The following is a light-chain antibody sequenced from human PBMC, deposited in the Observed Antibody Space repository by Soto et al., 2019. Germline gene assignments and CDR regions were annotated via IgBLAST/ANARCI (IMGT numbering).Light chain of an antibody. CDR2: HAS. CDR1: QSVSSY. V-gene: IGKV3-11*01. J-gene: IGKJ3*01. CDR3: QQRSNWPIFT. Sequence: EIVLTQSPATLSLSPGERATLSCRASQSVSSYLAWFQQQPGQAPRLLISHASNRATGIPARFSGSGSGTDFTLTISRLEPEDFAVYYCQQRSNWPIFTFGPGTKVDIK.